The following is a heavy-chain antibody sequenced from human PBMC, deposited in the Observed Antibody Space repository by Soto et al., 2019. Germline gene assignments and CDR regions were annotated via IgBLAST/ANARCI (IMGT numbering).Heavy chain of an antibody. J-gene: IGHJ6*02. CDR2: IIPIFGTA. Sequence: SVTFSCKASGGTFSSYAISWVRQAPGQGLEWMGGIIPIFGTANYAQKSQGRVTITADKSTSTAYMELSSLRSEDTAVYYCARERQDYYYYGMDVWGQGTTVTVSS. V-gene: IGHV1-69*06. CDR1: GGTFSSYA. CDR3: ARERQDYYYYGMDV.